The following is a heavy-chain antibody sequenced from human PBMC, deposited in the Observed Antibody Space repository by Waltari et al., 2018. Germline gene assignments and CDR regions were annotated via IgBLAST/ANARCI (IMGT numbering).Heavy chain of an antibody. D-gene: IGHD2-21*02. CDR3: ARGRYGGNSPDWYFDL. CDR2: IIPIFGTA. V-gene: IGHV1-69*08. J-gene: IGHJ2*01. CDR1: GGTFSSYA. Sequence: QVQLVQSGAEVKKPGSSVKVSCKASGGTFSSYAISWVRQAPGQGLEWMGRIIPIFGTANYAQKFQGRVTITADKSTSTAYMELSSLRSEDTAVYYCARGRYGGNSPDWYFDLWGRGTLVTVSS.